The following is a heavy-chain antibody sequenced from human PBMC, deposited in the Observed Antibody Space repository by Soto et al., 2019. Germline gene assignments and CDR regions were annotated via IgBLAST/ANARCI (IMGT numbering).Heavy chain of an antibody. Sequence: SVKVSCKASGGTFSSYAISWVRQAPGQGLEWMGGIIPIFGTANYAQKFQGRVTITADESTSTAYMELSSLRSEDTAVYYCARDTRRRLELRYFDYWGQGPLVTVYS. CDR1: GGTFSSYA. CDR2: IIPIFGTA. J-gene: IGHJ4*02. CDR3: ARDTRRRLELRYFDY. D-gene: IGHD1-7*01. V-gene: IGHV1-69*13.